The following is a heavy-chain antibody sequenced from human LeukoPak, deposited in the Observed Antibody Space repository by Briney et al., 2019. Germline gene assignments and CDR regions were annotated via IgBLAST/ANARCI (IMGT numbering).Heavy chain of an antibody. D-gene: IGHD6-13*01. CDR3: AKPYSSRNYYFDH. Sequence: GGSLRLSCAASGFTFSSYGMSWVRQAPGKGLEWVSAISDSGGSTYYADSVKGRFTISRDNSKNTLYLQMNSLRAEDTAVYYCAKPYSSRNYYFDHWGQGTLVTVSS. J-gene: IGHJ4*02. V-gene: IGHV3-23*01. CDR1: GFTFSSYG. CDR2: ISDSGGST.